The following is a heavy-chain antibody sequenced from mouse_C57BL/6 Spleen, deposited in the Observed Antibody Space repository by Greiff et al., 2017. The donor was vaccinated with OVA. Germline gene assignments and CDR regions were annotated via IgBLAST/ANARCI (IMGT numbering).Heavy chain of an antibody. V-gene: IGHV1-39*01. D-gene: IGHD3-2*02. J-gene: IGHJ2*01. CDR2: INPNYGTT. CDR1: GDAGTDYN. Sequence: VQLKQSGPELVKPGASVKISCKASGDAGTDYNMNWVKQSNGKSLEWIGVINPNYGTTSYNQKFKGKATLTVDQSSSTAYMQLNSLTSEDSAVYYCARSPSSGYYFDYWGQGTTLTVSS. CDR3: ARSPSSGYYFDY.